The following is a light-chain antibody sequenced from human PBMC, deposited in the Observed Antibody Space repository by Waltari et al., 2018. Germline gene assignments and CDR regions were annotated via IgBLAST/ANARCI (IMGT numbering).Light chain of an antibody. V-gene: IGLV2-14*01. CDR2: EVS. J-gene: IGLJ1*01. Sequence: QSALTQPASVSGSPGQSITISCTGTSSDVGGYNYASWYQQHPGKAPKLMIYEVSNRPAGVSNRLSGSQAGNTASLTIAGLQAEDEADYYCSSDTSSSTLGFGTGTKVTVL. CDR3: SSDTSSSTLG. CDR1: SSDVGGYNY.